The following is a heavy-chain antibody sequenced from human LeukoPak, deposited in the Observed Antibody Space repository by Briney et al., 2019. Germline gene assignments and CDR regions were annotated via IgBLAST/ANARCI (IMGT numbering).Heavy chain of an antibody. J-gene: IGHJ2*01. D-gene: IGHD3-10*01. CDR1: GITFSSYA. V-gene: IGHV3-30*18. CDR2: ISCDGSNK. CDR3: AKGDYYGSGSYYWYFDL. Sequence: GGSLRLSCAASGITFSSYAMHWVRQAPGKGLEWVALISCDGSNKYYADSMKGRCTVSRDNSKNTLYLQMNSLRAEDTAVYYCAKGDYYGSGSYYWYFDLWGRGTLVTVSS.